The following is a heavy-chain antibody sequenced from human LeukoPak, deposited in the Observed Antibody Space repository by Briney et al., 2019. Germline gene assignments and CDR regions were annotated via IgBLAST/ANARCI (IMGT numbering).Heavy chain of an antibody. J-gene: IGHJ4*02. D-gene: IGHD2-15*01. CDR3: ARGPGGCSGGSCYHDY. CDR1: GYTFSTYD. Sequence: GASVKVSCKTSGYTFSTYDISWVRQAPGHGLEWMGWINTHTGDPNYAPNFQGRVTMTTDTSTNTAYMELRSLGSDDTAVYYCARGPGGCSGGSCYHDYWGQGALVTVSS. CDR2: INTHTGDP. V-gene: IGHV1-18*01.